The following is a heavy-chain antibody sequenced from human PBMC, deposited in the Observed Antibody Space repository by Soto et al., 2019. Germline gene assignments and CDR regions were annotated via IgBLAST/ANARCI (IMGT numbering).Heavy chain of an antibody. CDR1: GGTFSSYA. CDR2: IIPIFGTA. J-gene: IGHJ6*02. Sequence: QVQLVQSGAEVKKPGSSVMVSCKASGGTFSSYAISWVRQAPGQGLEWMGGIIPIFGTADYAQKFQGRVTITADESTSTADMELSSLRSEDTAVYYCASHSGSSPEGRYYYNMDVWGQGTTVTVSS. CDR3: ASHSGSSPEGRYYYNMDV. D-gene: IGHD1-26*01. V-gene: IGHV1-69*12.